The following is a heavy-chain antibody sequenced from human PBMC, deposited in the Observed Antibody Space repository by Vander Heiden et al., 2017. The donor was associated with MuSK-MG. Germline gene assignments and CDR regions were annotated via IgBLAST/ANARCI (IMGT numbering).Heavy chain of an antibody. CDR3: AREFAAAGTKGGFDY. CDR2: IWYDGSNK. Sequence: QVQLVESGGGVVQPGRSLRLPCAASGFTFSSYGRHWVRQAPGKGLEWVAVIWYDGSNKYYADSVKGRFTISRDNSKNTLYLQMNSLRAEDTAVYYCAREFAAAGTKGGFDYWGQGTLVTVSS. CDR1: GFTFSSYG. D-gene: IGHD6-13*01. V-gene: IGHV3-33*01. J-gene: IGHJ4*02.